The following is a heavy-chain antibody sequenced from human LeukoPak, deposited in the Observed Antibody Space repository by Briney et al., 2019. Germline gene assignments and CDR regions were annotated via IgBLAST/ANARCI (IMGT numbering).Heavy chain of an antibody. J-gene: IGHJ4*02. D-gene: IGHD4-23*01. CDR2: INHSGST. V-gene: IGHV4-34*01. CDR1: GGSFSGYY. CDR3: AREWGHGGNSVDYFDY. Sequence: SETLSLTCAVYGGSFSGYYWSWLRQPPGKGLEWIGEINHSGSTTYTPSLKSRVTISIDTSKNQFSLSLISVTAADTAVYYCAREWGHGGNSVDYFDYWGQGTLVTVSS.